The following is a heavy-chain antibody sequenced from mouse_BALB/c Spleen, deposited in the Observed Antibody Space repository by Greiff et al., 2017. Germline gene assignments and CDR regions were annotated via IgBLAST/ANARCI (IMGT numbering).Heavy chain of an antibody. V-gene: IGHV1-77*01. J-gene: IGHJ3*01. CDR3: ARRSYYRYDGFAY. CDR1: GYTFTDYV. D-gene: IGHD2-14*01. Sequence: QVQLQQSGPELVKPGASVKMSCKASGYTFTDYVISWVKQRTGQGLEWIGEIYPGSGSTYYNEKFKGKATLTADKSSNTAYMQLSSLTSEDSAVYFCARRSYYRYDGFAYWGQGTLVTVSA. CDR2: IYPGSGST.